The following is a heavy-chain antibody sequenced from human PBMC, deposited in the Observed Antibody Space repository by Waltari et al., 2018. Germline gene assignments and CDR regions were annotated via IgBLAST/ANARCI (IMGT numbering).Heavy chain of an antibody. CDR3: ARGSVHSPWGLRWFDP. CDR2: INHSGST. V-gene: IGHV4-34*01. CDR1: GGSFSGYY. J-gene: IGHJ5*02. Sequence: QVQLQQWGAGLLKPSETLSLTCAVYGGSFSGYYWSWIRQPPGKGLEWIGEINHSGSTNYNPSLKSRVTISVDTSKNQFSLKLSSVTAADTAVYYCARGSVHSPWGLRWFDPWGQGTLVTVSS. D-gene: IGHD3-16*01.